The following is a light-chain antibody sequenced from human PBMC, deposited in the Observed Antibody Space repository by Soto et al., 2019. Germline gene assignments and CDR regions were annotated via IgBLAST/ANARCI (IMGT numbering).Light chain of an antibody. CDR2: DAS. V-gene: IGKV1-39*01. CDR1: QPISTW. J-gene: IGKJ4*01. CDR3: QQSYSTPQT. Sequence: DIQVTQSPSTLSASVGDRVTITCRASQPISTWLAWYQEKPGKAPKLLIYDASSLEGGVPSRFSGSGSGTDFTLTISSLQPEDFATYYCQQSYSTPQTFGGGTKVDIK.